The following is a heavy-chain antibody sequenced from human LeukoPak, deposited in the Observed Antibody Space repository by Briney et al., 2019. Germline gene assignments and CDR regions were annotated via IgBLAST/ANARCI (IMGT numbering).Heavy chain of an antibody. CDR2: IYRSGRT. CDR1: GYSISSGYY. V-gene: IGHV4-38-2*01. Sequence: SETPSLTCAVSGYSISSGYYWGWIRQPPGKGLEWIGSIYRSGRTYYNPSLKSRVTISVDTSRNQFSLKLSSVAAADTAVYYCARHYNPYYFDYWGQGTLVTVSS. CDR3: ARHYNPYYFDY. J-gene: IGHJ4*02. D-gene: IGHD5-24*01.